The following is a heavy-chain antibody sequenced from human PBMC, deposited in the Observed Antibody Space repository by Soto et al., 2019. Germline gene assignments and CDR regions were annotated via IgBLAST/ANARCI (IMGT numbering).Heavy chain of an antibody. D-gene: IGHD3-22*01. V-gene: IGHV4-39*01. CDR2: MYSGGNT. J-gene: IGHJ5*02. CDR1: GGSFSSSTYY. CDR3: ARQPYDSTGYYYGA. Sequence: QLQLQESGPGLVKPSETLSLTCTVSGGSFSSSTYYWGWIRQPPGKGLEWIGSMYSGGNTYYNPSLKSRVTFSVDTSKNHFSLKLTSLTAADTAMYYCARQPYDSTGYYYGAWGQGTLVTVSS.